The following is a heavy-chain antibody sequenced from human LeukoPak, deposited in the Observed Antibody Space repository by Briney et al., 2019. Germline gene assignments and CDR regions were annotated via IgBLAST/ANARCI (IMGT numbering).Heavy chain of an antibody. Sequence: ASVKVSCKASGYTFTGYYMHWVRQPPGQGLEWMGWINPNSGGTNYAQKFQGRVTMTRNTSISTAYMELSRLRSEDTAVYYCARGLTMIVVDYDAFDIWGQGTMVTVSS. J-gene: IGHJ3*02. CDR1: GYTFTGYY. CDR3: ARGLTMIVVDYDAFDI. V-gene: IGHV1-2*02. D-gene: IGHD3-22*01. CDR2: INPNSGGT.